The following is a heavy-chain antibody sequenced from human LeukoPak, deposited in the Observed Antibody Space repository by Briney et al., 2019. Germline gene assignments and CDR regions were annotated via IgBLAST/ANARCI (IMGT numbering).Heavy chain of an antibody. V-gene: IGHV3-21*06. CDR1: GFTFSTYN. CDR3: ARDKGVAIRVYDI. D-gene: IGHD3-22*01. CDR2: IDASGNYI. Sequence: PGGSLRLSCVASGFTFSTYNMNWVRRAPGKGLEWVSFIDASGNYIQYADSMKGRFTISRDNAQNSLFLQLNSLRVEDTAVYYCARDKGVAIRVYDIWGQGTMVTVSS. J-gene: IGHJ3*02.